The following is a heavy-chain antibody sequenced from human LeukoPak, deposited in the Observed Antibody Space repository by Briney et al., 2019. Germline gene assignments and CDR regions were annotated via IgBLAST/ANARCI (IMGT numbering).Heavy chain of an antibody. CDR1: GYTFTSYG. Sequence: GASVKVSCKASGYTFTSYGISWVRQAPGQGLEWMGWISAYNGNTNYAQKLQGRVTMTTDTSTSTAYMELRSLRSDDTAVYYCARDTYCGGGSCYQQSYYYGMDVWGKGTTVTVSS. CDR2: ISAYNGNT. J-gene: IGHJ6*04. V-gene: IGHV1-18*04. CDR3: ARDTYCGGGSCYQQSYYYGMDV. D-gene: IGHD2-15*01.